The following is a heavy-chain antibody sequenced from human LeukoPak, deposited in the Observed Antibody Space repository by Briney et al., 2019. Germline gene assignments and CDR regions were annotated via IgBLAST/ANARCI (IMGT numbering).Heavy chain of an antibody. V-gene: IGHV3-21*01. Sequence: GGSLRLSCAASGFTFSSYAMSWVRQAPGKGLEWVSSISSSSSYIYYADSVKGRFTISRDNAKNSLYLQMNSLRAEDTAVYYCARDGGRNFDYWGQGTLVTVSS. CDR2: ISSSSSYI. CDR1: GFTFSSYA. J-gene: IGHJ4*02. CDR3: ARDGGRNFDY.